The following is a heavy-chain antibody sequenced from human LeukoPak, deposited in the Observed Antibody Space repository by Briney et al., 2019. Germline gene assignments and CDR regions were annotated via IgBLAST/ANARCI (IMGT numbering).Heavy chain of an antibody. CDR3: ARMGFDKRYFDY. CDR1: GFSLSTSGMC. CDR2: IGWDDDK. D-gene: IGHD3-9*01. J-gene: IGHJ4*02. V-gene: IGHV2-70*11. Sequence: SGPALVKPTQTLTLACTFSGFSLSTSGMCVTWIRQPPGKALEWLARIGWDDDKYYSTSLKTRLTISKDTSKNQVVLTMTNMDPVDTATYYCARMGFDKRYFDYWGQGTLVTVSS.